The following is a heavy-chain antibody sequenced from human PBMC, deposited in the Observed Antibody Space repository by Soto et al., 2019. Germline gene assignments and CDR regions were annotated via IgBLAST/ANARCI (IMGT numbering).Heavy chain of an antibody. Sequence: QVQLVESGGGVVQPGRSLRLSCAASGFTFSGYGFHWVRQAPGKGLEWVATIWYDGSQKYYGDSVKGRLSISRDDPKNTLYLEMNNLRGDDTAVDYCAREGGSMGAKIDPWGQGTLVTVSS. CDR3: AREGGSMGAKIDP. CDR2: IWYDGSQK. V-gene: IGHV3-33*01. J-gene: IGHJ5*02. D-gene: IGHD1-26*01. CDR1: GFTFSGYG.